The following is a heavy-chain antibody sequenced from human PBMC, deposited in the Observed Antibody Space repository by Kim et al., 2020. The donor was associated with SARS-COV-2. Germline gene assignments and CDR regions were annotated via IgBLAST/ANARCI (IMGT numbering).Heavy chain of an antibody. Sequence: GGSLRLSCAASGFTFSTYDMHWVRQGTRKGLEWVSGIGTAGNTYYAGSVKGRFTISRENAKNSLYLQMNSLRDGDTAVYYCAEPNRAYSSSQGVDYWGQGTLVTVSS. CDR3: AEPNRAYSSSQGVDY. D-gene: IGHD6-13*01. J-gene: IGHJ4*02. CDR1: GFTFSTYD. CDR2: IGTAGNT. V-gene: IGHV3-13*01.